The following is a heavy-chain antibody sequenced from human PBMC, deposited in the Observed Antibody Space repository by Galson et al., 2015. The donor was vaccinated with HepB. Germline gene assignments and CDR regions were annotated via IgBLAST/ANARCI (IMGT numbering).Heavy chain of an antibody. Sequence: SLRLSCAASGFTFSSYSMNWVRQAPGKGLEWVSSISSNSSYIYYADSVKGRFTISRDNAKNSLYLQMNSLRAEDTAVYYCARGGAHLLYYGMDVWGQGTTVTVSS. J-gene: IGHJ6*02. CDR1: GFTFSSYS. CDR2: ISSNSSYI. V-gene: IGHV3-21*01. CDR3: ARGGAHLLYYGMDV. D-gene: IGHD2-2*01.